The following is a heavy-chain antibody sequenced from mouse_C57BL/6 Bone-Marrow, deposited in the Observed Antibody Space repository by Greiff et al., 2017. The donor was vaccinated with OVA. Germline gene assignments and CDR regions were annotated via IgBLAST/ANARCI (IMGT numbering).Heavy chain of an antibody. CDR3: TRDCPWFAY. CDR1: GFNIQDYY. J-gene: IGHJ3*01. V-gene: IGHV14-1*01. Sequence: EVKLVESGAELVRPGASVKLSCTASGFNIQDYYMHWVKQRPEQGLEWIGRIDPEDGDTEYAPKFQGKATMTADTSSNTAYLQLSSLTSEDAAVYYCTRDCPWFAYWGQGTLVTVSA. D-gene: IGHD2-4*01. CDR2: IDPEDGDT.